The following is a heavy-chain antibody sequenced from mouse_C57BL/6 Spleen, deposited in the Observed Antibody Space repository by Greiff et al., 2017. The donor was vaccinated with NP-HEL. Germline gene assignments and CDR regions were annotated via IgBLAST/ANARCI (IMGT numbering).Heavy chain of an antibody. CDR1: GYTFTSYW. D-gene: IGHD1-1*01. J-gene: IGHJ2*01. CDR2: IDPSDSYT. CDR3: ARTYYGSSYDFDY. V-gene: IGHV1-69*01. Sequence: VKLQQPGAELVMPGASVKLSCKASGYTFTSYWMHWVKQRPGQGLEWIGEIDPSDSYTNYNQKFKGKSTLTVDKSSSTAYMQLSSLTSEDSAVYYCARTYYGSSYDFDYWGQGTTLTVSS.